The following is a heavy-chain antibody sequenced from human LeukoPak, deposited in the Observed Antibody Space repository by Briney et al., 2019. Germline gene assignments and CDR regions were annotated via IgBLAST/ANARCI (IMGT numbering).Heavy chain of an antibody. CDR3: ARVRAIAAAGNYFDAFDI. V-gene: IGHV4-4*07. J-gene: IGHJ3*02. Sequence: KPSETLSLTCTVSGGSISSYYWSWIRQPAGKGQEWIGRNYTSGNTNYNPSLKSPVTMSVDTSKNQFSLKLSSVTAPEPALYYCARVRAIAAAGNYFDAFDIWGQGTMVTVSS. CDR1: GGSISSYY. D-gene: IGHD6-13*01. CDR2: NYTSGNT.